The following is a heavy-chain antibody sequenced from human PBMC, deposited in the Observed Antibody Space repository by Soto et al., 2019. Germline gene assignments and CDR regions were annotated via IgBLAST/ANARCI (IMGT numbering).Heavy chain of an antibody. CDR1: GFTFSSYA. Sequence: GGSLRLSCAASGFTFSSYAMSWVRQAPGKGLEWVSAISGSGGSTYYADSVKGRFTISRDNSKNTLYLQMNSLRAEDTAVYYCAKDPYSSGWYDSTSIFDYWGQGTLVTVSS. CDR3: AKDPYSSGWYDSTSIFDY. D-gene: IGHD6-19*01. J-gene: IGHJ4*02. V-gene: IGHV3-23*01. CDR2: ISGSGGST.